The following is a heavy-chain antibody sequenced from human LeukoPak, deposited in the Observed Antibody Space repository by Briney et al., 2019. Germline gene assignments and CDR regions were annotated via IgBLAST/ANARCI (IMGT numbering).Heavy chain of an antibody. CDR3: ARVAARQAYYFDY. D-gene: IGHD6-6*01. CDR1: GFTFSRYA. V-gene: IGHV3-30-3*01. CDR2: ISYDGSNK. J-gene: IGHJ4*02. Sequence: GRSLRLSCAASGFTFSRYAMHWVRQAPGKGLEWVAVISYDGSNKYYADSAKGRFTISRDNAKNSLYLQMNSLRAEDTAVYYCARVAARQAYYFDYWGQGTLVTVSS.